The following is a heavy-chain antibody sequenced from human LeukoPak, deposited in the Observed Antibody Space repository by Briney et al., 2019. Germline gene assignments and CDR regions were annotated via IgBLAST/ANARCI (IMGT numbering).Heavy chain of an antibody. CDR1: GFTFSSYE. J-gene: IGHJ3*02. Sequence: QPGGSLRLSCAASGFTFSSYEMNWVRQAPGKGLEWVSYISSSGGTIYYADSVKGRFTISRDNAKNSLYLQMNSLRAEDTAVYYCARGAPASDAFDIWGQGTMVTVSS. D-gene: IGHD2-2*01. CDR2: ISSSGGTI. V-gene: IGHV3-48*03. CDR3: ARGAPASDAFDI.